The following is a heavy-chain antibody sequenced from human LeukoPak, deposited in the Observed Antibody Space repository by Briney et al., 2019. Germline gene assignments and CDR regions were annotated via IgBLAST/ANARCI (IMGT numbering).Heavy chain of an antibody. J-gene: IGHJ6*03. Sequence: ASVKVSCKASGYTFTSYDINWVRQATGQGLEWMGWVNPNSGNIGYAQKFQGRVTMTRNTSISTAYMELSSLRSEDTAVYYCARGVRGFRSEAFYYYMDVWGKGTTVTVSS. V-gene: IGHV1-8*01. CDR2: VNPNSGNI. CDR1: GYTFTSYD. D-gene: IGHD3-10*01. CDR3: ARGVRGFRSEAFYYYMDV.